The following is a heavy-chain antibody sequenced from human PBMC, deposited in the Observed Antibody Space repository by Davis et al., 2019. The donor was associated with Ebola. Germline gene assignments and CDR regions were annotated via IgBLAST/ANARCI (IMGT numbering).Heavy chain of an antibody. CDR1: GYTLTGYY. J-gene: IGHJ5*02. CDR2: TNPNSGGT. D-gene: IGHD1-26*01. CDR3: ARDHLTLLEGMNWFDP. Sequence: ASVTVSCKASGYTLTGYYMHWVRQAPGQGLEWMGWTNPNSGGTNYAQKFQGRVTMTRDTSISTAYMELSRLRSDDTAVYYCARDHLTLLEGMNWFDPWGQGTLVTVSS. V-gene: IGHV1-2*02.